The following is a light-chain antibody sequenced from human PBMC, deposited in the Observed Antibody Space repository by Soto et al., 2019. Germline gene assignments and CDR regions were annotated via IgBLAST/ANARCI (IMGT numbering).Light chain of an antibody. Sequence: EAASISCRSSQSLLQSNGYNYLDWYLQKPGQSPHLLIYLGSNRASGVPDRFSGSGSGTDFTLKISRVEAEDVGVYYCMQALQTPTFGQGTRLEIK. CDR2: LGS. J-gene: IGKJ5*01. CDR1: QSLLQSNGYNY. CDR3: MQALQTPT. V-gene: IGKV2-28*01.